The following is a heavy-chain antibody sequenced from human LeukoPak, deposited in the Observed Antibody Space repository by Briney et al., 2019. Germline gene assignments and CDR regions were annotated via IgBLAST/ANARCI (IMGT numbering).Heavy chain of an antibody. D-gene: IGHD5-24*01. CDR1: GFTFNNYA. CDR2: VTGPADTT. J-gene: IGHJ4*02. CDR3: AKGAAIDH. Sequence: GGSLRLSCAASGFTFNNYAMNWVRQAPGKGLEWVAAVTGPADTTYYADSVKSRFTISRDSFKDTVYLQMNRLGAEDTALYYCAKGAAIDHWGQGTLVTVSS. V-gene: IGHV3-23*01.